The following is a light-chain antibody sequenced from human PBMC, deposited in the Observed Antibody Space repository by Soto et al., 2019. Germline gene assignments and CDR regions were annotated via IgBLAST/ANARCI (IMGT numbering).Light chain of an antibody. CDR2: DAS. CDR3: QQYDNLSIT. CDR1: QDISNY. J-gene: IGKJ5*01. V-gene: IGKV1-33*01. Sequence: DIQMTQSPSSLSASVGDRVTITCQASQDISNYLNWYQQKPGKAPKLLIYDASNLETGVPSRFSGSGSWTDFTFTISSLQPEDIATYYCQQYDNLSITFGQGTRLEIK.